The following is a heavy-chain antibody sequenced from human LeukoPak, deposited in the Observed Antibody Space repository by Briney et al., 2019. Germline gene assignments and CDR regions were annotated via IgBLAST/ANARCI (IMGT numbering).Heavy chain of an antibody. CDR3: ARGGGYSYGSFDY. J-gene: IGHJ4*02. CDR1: GFTFSRYV. Sequence: GGSLRLSCAASGFTFSRYVMIWVRQAPGKGLQWVSTISYDGDNKYYVDSVKGRFTISRENSKNTLYLQMNSLRPEDTAVYYCARGGGYSYGSFDYWGQGTLVSVSS. CDR2: ISYDGDNK. V-gene: IGHV3-30*04. D-gene: IGHD5-18*01.